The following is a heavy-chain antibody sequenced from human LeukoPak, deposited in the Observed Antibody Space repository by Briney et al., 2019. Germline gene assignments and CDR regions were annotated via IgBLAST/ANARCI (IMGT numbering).Heavy chain of an antibody. CDR3: AKEMGAAWVDAFDI. CDR1: GFTFSSYG. Sequence: GGSLRLSCAASGFTFSSYGMHWVRQAPGKGLEWVAVIWYDGSNKYYADSVKGRFTISRDNSKNTLYLQMNSLRAEDTAVYYCAKEMGAAWVDAFDIWGQGTMVTVSS. J-gene: IGHJ3*02. D-gene: IGHD1-26*01. V-gene: IGHV3-33*06. CDR2: IWYDGSNK.